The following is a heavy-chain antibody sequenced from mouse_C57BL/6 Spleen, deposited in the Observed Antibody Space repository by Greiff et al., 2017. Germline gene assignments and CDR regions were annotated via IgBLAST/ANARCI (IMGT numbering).Heavy chain of an antibody. J-gene: IGHJ2*01. Sequence: QVQLQQPGAELVRPGSSVKLSCKASGYTFTSYWMHWVKQRPIQGLEWIGNIDPSDSETHYNQKFKDKATLTVDKSSSTAYMQLSSLTSEDSAVYCCTRGGLRRPLYFDYWGQGTTLTVSS. CDR3: TRGGLRRPLYFDY. D-gene: IGHD2-4*01. CDR2: IDPSDSET. V-gene: IGHV1-52*01. CDR1: GYTFTSYW.